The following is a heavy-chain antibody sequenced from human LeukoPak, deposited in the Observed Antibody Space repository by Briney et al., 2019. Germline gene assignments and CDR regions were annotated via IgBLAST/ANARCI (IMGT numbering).Heavy chain of an antibody. CDR2: ISSSSSYI. CDR1: GFTFSSYS. J-gene: IGHJ4*02. V-gene: IGHV3-21*01. CDR3: ARGDTAMVLNY. Sequence: GGSLRLSCAASGFTFSSYSMNWVRQAPGKGLEWVSSISSSSSYIYYADSVKGRFTISRDNSKNTLYLQMNSLRAEDTAVYYCARGDTAMVLNYWGQGTLVTVSS. D-gene: IGHD5-18*01.